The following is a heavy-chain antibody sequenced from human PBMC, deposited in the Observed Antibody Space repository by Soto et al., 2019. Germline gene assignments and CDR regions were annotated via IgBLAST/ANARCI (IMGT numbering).Heavy chain of an antibody. Sequence: QVQLVQSGAEVKKPGASVKVSCKASGYTFTSYGISWVRQAPGQGFEWMVWISAYNGNTNYAQKLQCRVTMTTDTSTSTAYMELRSLRSDDTAVYYCARDPTPGWSGSYYPSRANDYWGQGTLVTVSS. CDR3: ARDPTPGWSGSYYPSRANDY. CDR2: ISAYNGNT. J-gene: IGHJ4*02. V-gene: IGHV1-18*01. CDR1: GYTFTSYG. D-gene: IGHD3-10*02.